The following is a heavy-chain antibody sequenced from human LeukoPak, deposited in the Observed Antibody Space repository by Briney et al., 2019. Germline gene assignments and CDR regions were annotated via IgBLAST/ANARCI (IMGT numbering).Heavy chain of an antibody. V-gene: IGHV3-53*01. Sequence: PGGSLRLSCAVSGFTFISYGMQWVRQAPGKGLAWVSVIYSGGTTYYADSVKGRFTISRDNSKNTLSLQMDNLRAEDTAVYYCARDGYGNNYMDVWGKGTTVTVSS. CDR2: IYSGGTT. J-gene: IGHJ6*03. D-gene: IGHD1/OR15-1a*01. CDR3: ARDGYGNNYMDV. CDR1: GFTFISYG.